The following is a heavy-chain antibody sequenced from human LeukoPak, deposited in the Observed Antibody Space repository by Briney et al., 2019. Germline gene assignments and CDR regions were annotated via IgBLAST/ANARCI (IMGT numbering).Heavy chain of an antibody. D-gene: IGHD3-22*01. Sequence: SETLSLTCTVSGGSISSGGYYWSWIRQHPGKGLEWIGSIYYSGSTNYNPSLKSRVTISVDTSKNQFSLKLSSVTAADTAVYYCARHSGGYYYDSSGYWYFDYWGQGTLVTVSS. CDR3: ARHSGGYYYDSSGYWYFDY. V-gene: IGHV4-39*01. CDR2: IYYSGST. CDR1: GGSISSGGYY. J-gene: IGHJ4*02.